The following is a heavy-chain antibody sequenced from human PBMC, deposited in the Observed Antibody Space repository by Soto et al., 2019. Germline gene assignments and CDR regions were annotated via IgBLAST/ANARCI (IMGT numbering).Heavy chain of an antibody. CDR3: AKEGGLSGSYYISSSYYFDD. V-gene: IGHV3-30*04. Sequence: HPVGSLRLSCAASGFTFRNYAMHWVRQAPGKGLEWVAIISYDGSNTYYADSVKGRFTISRDNSKNTLYLQMNSLRAEDTSVYYCAKEGGLSGSYYISSSYYFDDWGQGTLVTVSS. CDR2: ISYDGSNT. D-gene: IGHD1-26*01. CDR1: GFTFRNYA. J-gene: IGHJ4*02.